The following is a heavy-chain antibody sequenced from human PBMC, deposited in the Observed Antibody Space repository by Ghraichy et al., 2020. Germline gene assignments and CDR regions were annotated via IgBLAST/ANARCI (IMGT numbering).Heavy chain of an antibody. CDR2: IWYDGSNK. Sequence: SLNISCAASGFTFSSYGMHWVRQAPGKGLEWVAVIWYDGSNKYYADSVKGRFTISRDNSKNTLYLQMNSLRAEDTAVYYCARDSGYSYARWNYYYGMDVWGQGTTVTVSS. V-gene: IGHV3-33*01. CDR3: ARDSGYSYARWNYYYGMDV. D-gene: IGHD5-18*01. J-gene: IGHJ6*02. CDR1: GFTFSSYG.